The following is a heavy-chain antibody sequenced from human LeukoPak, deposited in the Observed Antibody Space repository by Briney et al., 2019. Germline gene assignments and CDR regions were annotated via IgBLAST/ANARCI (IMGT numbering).Heavy chain of an antibody. J-gene: IGHJ4*02. D-gene: IGHD5-18*01. CDR1: GGTFSNYA. CDR3: ARASSDDTAMATPFAY. Sequence: SVKVSCKASGGTFSNYAINWVRQAPRQGLEWMGGITPIFGTANYVQKFQGRVTITADKSTRTAYMELSRLRSEDTAIYYCARASSDDTAMATPFAYWGQGTLVTVSS. CDR2: ITPIFGTA. V-gene: IGHV1-69*06.